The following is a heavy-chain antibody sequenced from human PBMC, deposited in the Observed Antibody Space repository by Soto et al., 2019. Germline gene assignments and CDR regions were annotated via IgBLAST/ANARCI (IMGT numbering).Heavy chain of an antibody. Sequence: SETLSLTCTVSGASIKSGFYWAWIRQPPGKGLEWIATVYYSGSTHYNPSLKSRVTISVDTSKNQFSLKLSSVTAADTAVYYCARAPPLYSSGWYYFDYWGQGTLVTVSS. V-gene: IGHV4-38-2*02. D-gene: IGHD6-19*01. J-gene: IGHJ4*02. CDR2: VYYSGST. CDR3: ARAPPLYSSGWYYFDY. CDR1: GASIKSGFY.